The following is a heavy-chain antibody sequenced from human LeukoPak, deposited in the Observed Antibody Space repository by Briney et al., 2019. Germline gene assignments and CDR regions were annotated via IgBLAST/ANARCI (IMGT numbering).Heavy chain of an antibody. CDR1: VFTFSSYS. D-gene: IGHD2-2*01. CDR3: AKDWPFRGSSTSCSY. CDR2: ISSTSSYI. J-gene: IGHJ4*02. V-gene: IGHV3-21*01. Sequence: GGSLRLSCAASVFTFSSYSMNWVRQTPGKGLEWVSSISSTSSYIYYADSVKGRFTISRDNSKNTLYLQMNSLRAEDTAVYYCAKDWPFRGSSTSCSYWGQGTLVTVSS.